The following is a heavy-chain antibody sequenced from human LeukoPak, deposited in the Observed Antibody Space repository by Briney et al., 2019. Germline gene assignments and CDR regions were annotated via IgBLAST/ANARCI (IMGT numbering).Heavy chain of an antibody. D-gene: IGHD6-13*01. J-gene: IGHJ5*02. V-gene: IGHV4-34*01. CDR2: INHSGST. CDR1: GGSFSGYY. Sequence: PSETLSLTCAVYGGSFSGYYWSWIRQPPGKGLEWIGEINHSGSTNYNPPLKSRVTISVDTSKNQFSLKLSSVTAADTAVYYCARRGVQGSSWSKPHQRGLGRFDPWGQGTLVTVSS. CDR3: ARRGVQGSSWSKPHQRGLGRFDP.